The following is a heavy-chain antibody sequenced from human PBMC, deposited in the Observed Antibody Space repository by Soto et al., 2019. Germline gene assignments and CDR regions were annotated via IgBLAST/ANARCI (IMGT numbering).Heavy chain of an antibody. D-gene: IGHD7-27*01. CDR1: GFPFSRYW. CDR2: IKQDGSEK. V-gene: IGHV3-7*03. J-gene: IGHJ4*02. CDR3: ARETQPNLGTGGFDY. Sequence: PGGSLRLSCAAFGFPFSRYWMSWVRQAPGKGLEWVANIKQDGSEKSYVDSVKGRFSISRDNAKNSLYLQMNSLRGEDTAFYYCARETQPNLGTGGFDYWGQGILVTVSS.